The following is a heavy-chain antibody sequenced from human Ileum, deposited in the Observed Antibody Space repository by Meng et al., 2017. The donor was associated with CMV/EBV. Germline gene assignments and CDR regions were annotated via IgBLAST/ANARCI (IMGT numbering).Heavy chain of an antibody. Sequence: ASGFTFSDYHMSWIRQAPGKGLEWVSYISSSGSNIYYADSVKGRFTVSRDNAKKSLNLQMNSLRVEDTAVYFCAGGGDGSYHYYFDYWGQGTLVTVSS. D-gene: IGHD1-26*01. CDR2: ISSSGSNI. V-gene: IGHV3-11*04. J-gene: IGHJ4*02. CDR3: AGGGDGSYHYYFDY. CDR1: GFTFSDYH.